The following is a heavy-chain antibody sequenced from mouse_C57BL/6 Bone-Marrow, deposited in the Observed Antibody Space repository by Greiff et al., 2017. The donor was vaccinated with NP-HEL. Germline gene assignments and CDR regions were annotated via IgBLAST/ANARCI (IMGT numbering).Heavy chain of an antibody. V-gene: IGHV1-26*01. CDR1: GYTFTDYY. Sequence: EVQLQQSGPELVKPGASVKISCKASGYTFTDYYMNWVKQSHGKSLEWIGDINPNNGGTSYNQKFKGKATLTVDKSSSTAYMELRSLTSEDSAFYSCERDDGYSAWFAYWGQGTLVTVSA. D-gene: IGHD2-3*01. CDR2: INPNNGGT. CDR3: ERDDGYSAWFAY. J-gene: IGHJ3*01.